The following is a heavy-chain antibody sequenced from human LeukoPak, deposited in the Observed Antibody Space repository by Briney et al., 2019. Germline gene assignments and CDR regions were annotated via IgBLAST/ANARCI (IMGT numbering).Heavy chain of an antibody. CDR2: IMRDGSEK. CDR3: ARDPSRGYSYGYADY. Sequence: GGSLRLSCAASGFSFSTYWMNWVPQPPGKGLEWVANIMRDGSEKYYVDSVKGRFTISRDNAKNSLYLQLNSLRAEDTAVYYCARDPSRGYSYGYADYWGQGSLVTVSS. J-gene: IGHJ4*02. CDR1: GFSFSTYW. V-gene: IGHV3-7*01. D-gene: IGHD5-18*01.